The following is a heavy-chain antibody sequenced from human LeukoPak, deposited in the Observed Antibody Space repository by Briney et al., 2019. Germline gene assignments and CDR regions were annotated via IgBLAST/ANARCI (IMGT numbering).Heavy chain of an antibody. J-gene: IGHJ4*02. Sequence: ASVKVSCKASGYTFTSYYMHWVRQAPGQGLEWMGLINPSGGATTYAQKFQGRVTMTRDMSTSTVYMELSSLRSEDAAVYFCARALYYDSSGYFGYWGQGTLVTVSS. D-gene: IGHD3-22*01. V-gene: IGHV1-46*01. CDR1: GYTFTSYY. CDR2: INPSGGAT. CDR3: ARALYYDSSGYFGY.